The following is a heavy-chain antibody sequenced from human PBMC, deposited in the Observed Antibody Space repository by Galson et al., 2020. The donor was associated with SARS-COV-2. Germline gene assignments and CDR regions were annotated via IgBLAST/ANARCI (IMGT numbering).Heavy chain of an antibody. CDR1: GGSISSSSYY. J-gene: IGHJ5*02. D-gene: IGHD1-26*01. CDR2: IYYSGST. V-gene: IGHV4-39*01. Sequence: GSLRLSCTVSGGSISSSSYYWGWIRQPPGKGLEWIGSIYYSGSTYYNPSLKSRVTISVDTSKNQFSLKLSSVTAADTAVYYCARLRGGSYMRGWFDPWGQGTLVTVSS. CDR3: ARLRGGSYMRGWFDP.